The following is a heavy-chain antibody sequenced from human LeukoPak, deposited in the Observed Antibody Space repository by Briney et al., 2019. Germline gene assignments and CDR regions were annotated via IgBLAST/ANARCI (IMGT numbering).Heavy chain of an antibody. CDR1: DGSISNYY. Sequence: SETLSLTCTVSDGSISNYYWNWIRQPAGKGLEWVGRIYTSGSTNYDPSLKSRVTMSVDSSENQVSLKLSSVTAADTAVYYCARAGYTSAYTAFDIWGQGTMVTVSS. V-gene: IGHV4-4*07. D-gene: IGHD3-16*01. CDR3: ARAGYTSAYTAFDI. CDR2: IYTSGST. J-gene: IGHJ3*02.